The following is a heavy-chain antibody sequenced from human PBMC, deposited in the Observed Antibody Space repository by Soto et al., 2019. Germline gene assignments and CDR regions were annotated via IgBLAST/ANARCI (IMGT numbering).Heavy chain of an antibody. J-gene: IGHJ4*02. Sequence: PGGSLRLSCAASGFTFSSYAMSWVRQAPGKGLEWVSAISGSGGSTYYADSVKGRFTISRDNSKNTLYLQMNSLRAEDTAVYYCAKGETWTYYYDSSGYYWGQGTLVTVSS. V-gene: IGHV3-23*01. CDR1: GFTFSSYA. CDR2: ISGSGGST. D-gene: IGHD3-22*01. CDR3: AKGETWTYYYDSSGYY.